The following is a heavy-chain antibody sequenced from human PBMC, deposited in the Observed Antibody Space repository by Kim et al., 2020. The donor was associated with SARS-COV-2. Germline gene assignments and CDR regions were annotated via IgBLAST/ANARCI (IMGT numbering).Heavy chain of an antibody. CDR3: AKDRSNYLG. J-gene: IGHJ4*02. CDR2: GST. Sequence: GSTYYADSVKGRFTNSRDKSKNTLYRQMNSRRAEDTAVYYCAKDRSNYLGWGQGSLVTVSS. V-gene: IGHV3-23*01. D-gene: IGHD4-4*01.